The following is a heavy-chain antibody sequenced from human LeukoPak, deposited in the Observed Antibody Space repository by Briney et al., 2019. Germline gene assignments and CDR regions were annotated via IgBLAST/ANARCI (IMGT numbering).Heavy chain of an antibody. CDR3: ARARPYSSGWYGDKYFQH. J-gene: IGHJ1*01. CDR1: GGSFSGYY. Sequence: SETLSLTCAVYGGSFSGYYWSWIRQPPGKRLEWIGEINHSGSTNYNPSLKSRVTISVDTSKNQFSLKLSSVTAADTAVYYCARARPYSSGWYGDKYFQHWGQGTLVTVSS. CDR2: INHSGST. D-gene: IGHD6-19*01. V-gene: IGHV4-34*01.